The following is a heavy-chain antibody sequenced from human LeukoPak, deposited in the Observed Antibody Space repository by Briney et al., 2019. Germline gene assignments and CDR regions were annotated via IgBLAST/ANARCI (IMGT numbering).Heavy chain of an antibody. CDR2: IKQDGSER. Sequence: PGGSLRLSCGASGFTFSSHWMSWVRQAPGKGLEWVANIKQDGSERYSVDSVKGRFTISRDNSKNSLYLQMNGLRAEDTAVYYCARTTGYYGYYYYYMDVWGKGTTVTVSS. J-gene: IGHJ6*03. D-gene: IGHD3-9*01. CDR3: ARTTGYYGYYYYYMDV. V-gene: IGHV3-7*01. CDR1: GFTFSSHW.